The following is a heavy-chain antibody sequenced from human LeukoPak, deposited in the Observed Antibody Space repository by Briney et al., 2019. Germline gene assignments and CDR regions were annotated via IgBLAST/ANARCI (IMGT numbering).Heavy chain of an antibody. V-gene: IGHV4-59*08. J-gene: IGHJ3*02. D-gene: IGHD4-17*01. CDR1: GGSITSHY. Sequence: PPETLSLTCSVSGGSITSHYWSWIRQSPGKGLEWISYISYTGSPRYNPSFQSRVTISLDTSKTHFSLKLTSVTAADTAVYYCARLLNNDNAGDPDTFDMWGPGTMVTVSS. CDR2: ISYTGSP. CDR3: ARLLNNDNAGDPDTFDM.